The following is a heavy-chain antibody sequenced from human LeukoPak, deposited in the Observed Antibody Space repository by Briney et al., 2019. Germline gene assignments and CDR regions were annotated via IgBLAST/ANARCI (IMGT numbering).Heavy chain of an antibody. J-gene: IGHJ4*02. CDR2: IYYSGST. Sequence: SETLSLTCTVSGGSISSYYWSWIRQPPGKGLEWIGYIYYSGSTNYNPSLKSRVTISVDTSKNQFSLKLSSVTAADTAVYYCARQSSSWYVFACDYWGQGTLVTVSS. V-gene: IGHV4-59*01. CDR3: ARQSSSWYVFACDY. CDR1: GGSISSYY. D-gene: IGHD6-13*01.